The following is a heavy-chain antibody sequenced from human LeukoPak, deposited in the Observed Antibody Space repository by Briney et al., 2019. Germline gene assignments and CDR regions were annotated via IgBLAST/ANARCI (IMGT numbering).Heavy chain of an antibody. CDR1: GGTFSSYA. CDR2: INPSGGST. V-gene: IGHV1-46*01. J-gene: IGHJ5*02. Sequence: GASVKVSCKASGGTFSSYAISWVRQAPGQGLEWMGIINPSGGSTSYAQKFQGRVTMTRDTSTSTVYMELGSLRSEDTAVYYCARDGSVEAFLGYCSSTSCYTWFDPWGQGTLVTVSS. D-gene: IGHD2-2*02. CDR3: ARDGSVEAFLGYCSSTSCYTWFDP.